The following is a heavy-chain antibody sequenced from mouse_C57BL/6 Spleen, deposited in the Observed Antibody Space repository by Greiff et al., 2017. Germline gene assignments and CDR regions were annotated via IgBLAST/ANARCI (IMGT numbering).Heavy chain of an antibody. J-gene: IGHJ2*01. V-gene: IGHV5-17*01. CDR2: ISSGSSTI. D-gene: IGHD3-2*02. CDR1: GFTFSDYG. Sequence: EVKVEESGGGLVKPGGSLKLSCAASGFTFSDYGMHWVRQAPEKGLEWVAYISSGSSTIYYADTVKGRFTISRDNAKNTLFLQMTSLRSEDTAMYYCALDSSGYFDYWGQGTTLTVSS. CDR3: ALDSSGYFDY.